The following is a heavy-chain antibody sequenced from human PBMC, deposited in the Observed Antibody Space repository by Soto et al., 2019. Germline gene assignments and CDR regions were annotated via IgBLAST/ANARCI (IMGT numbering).Heavy chain of an antibody. V-gene: IGHV1-69*13. CDR3: ARVMYYSDYYYGMDV. J-gene: IGHJ6*02. CDR2: IIPIFGTA. Sequence: ASVKVSCKASGGTFSSYAISWVRQAPGQGLEWMGGIIPIFGTANYAQKFQGRVTITADESTSTAYMELSSLRSEDTAVYYCARVMYYSDYYYGMDVWGQGTTVTVSS. CDR1: GGTFSSYA. D-gene: IGHD2-8*01.